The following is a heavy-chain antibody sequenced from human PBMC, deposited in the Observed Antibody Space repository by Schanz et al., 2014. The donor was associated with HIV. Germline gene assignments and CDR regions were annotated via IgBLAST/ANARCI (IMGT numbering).Heavy chain of an antibody. Sequence: QVQLVESGGGVVQPGGSLRLSCAASGFTFDSFGMHWVRQAPGKGLEWVAVMSYDGIRKNYADSVKGRFTISRDNSKNTLYLQMKNLRTEDTAVYYCAKDRNYYDSKYRGKGNYYYYYGMDVWGQGTTVTVSS. J-gene: IGHJ6*02. CDR3: AKDRNYYDSKYRGKGNYYYYYGMDV. CDR2: MSYDGIRK. V-gene: IGHV3-30*18. CDR1: GFTFDSFG. D-gene: IGHD3-22*01.